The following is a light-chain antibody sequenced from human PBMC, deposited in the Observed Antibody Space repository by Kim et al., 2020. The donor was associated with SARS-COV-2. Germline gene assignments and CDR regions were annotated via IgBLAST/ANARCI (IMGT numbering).Light chain of an antibody. J-gene: IGKJ5*01. CDR2: AAS. V-gene: IGKV1-39*01. CDR3: QQSYSTRIT. CDR1: QSISSY. Sequence: ASVGYRVTITCRASQSISSYLNWYQQKPGKAPKLLIYAASSLQSGVPSRFSGSGSGTDFTLTISSLQPEDFATYYCQQSYSTRITFGQGTRLEIK.